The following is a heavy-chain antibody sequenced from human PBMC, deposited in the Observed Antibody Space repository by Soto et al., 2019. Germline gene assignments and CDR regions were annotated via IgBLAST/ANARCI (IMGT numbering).Heavy chain of an antibody. D-gene: IGHD6-13*01. CDR3: VRKGSIAAAGYWWFDP. V-gene: IGHV3-33*01. CDR1: GFSFSSHA. Sequence: QVQLVESGGGVVQPGRSLRLSCVTSGFSFSSHAMHWVRQAPGKGLEWVAVIWYDGSKKYYADSVKGRFTISRDNSKNTMNLQMNSLRVEETAMYYCVRKGSIAAAGYWWFDPWGQGPQVTVSS. CDR2: IWYDGSKK. J-gene: IGHJ5*02.